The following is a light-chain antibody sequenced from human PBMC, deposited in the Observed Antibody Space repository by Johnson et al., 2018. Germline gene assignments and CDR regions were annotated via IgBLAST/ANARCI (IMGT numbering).Light chain of an antibody. J-gene: IGLJ1*01. V-gene: IGLV1-51*02. CDR2: ENN. CDR3: GTWDSSLSAGNV. CDR1: SSNIGNNY. Sequence: QSVLTQPPSVSVAPGQKVTISCSGISSNIGNNYVSWYQQLPGTAPKLLIYENNKRPSGIPDRFSGSKSGTSATLGITGLQTGDEADYDCGTWDSSLSAGNVFGTGTKVTVL.